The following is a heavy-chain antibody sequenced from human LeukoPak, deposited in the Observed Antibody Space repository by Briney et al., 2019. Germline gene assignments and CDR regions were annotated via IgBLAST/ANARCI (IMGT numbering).Heavy chain of an antibody. Sequence: PGGSLRLSCAASGFTFSSYSMTWVRQAPGKGLEWVSGVTGSSGFTHYADSVKGRFTVSRDNSKNTLYLQMDSLRPEDTAVYYCAKTQGYYDFWGPGTLVTVSS. D-gene: IGHD2-15*01. CDR1: GFTFSSYS. CDR2: VTGSSGFT. CDR3: AKTQGYYDF. V-gene: IGHV3-23*01. J-gene: IGHJ4*02.